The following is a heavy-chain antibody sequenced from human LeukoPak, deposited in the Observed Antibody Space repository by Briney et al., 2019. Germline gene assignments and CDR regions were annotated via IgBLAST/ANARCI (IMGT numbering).Heavy chain of an antibody. Sequence: SETLSLTCTVSGGSISSYYWSWIRQPPGKGLEWIGYIYYSGSTNYNPSLKSRVTISVDTSKNQFSLKLSSVAAADTAVYYCARDNYGDYEFDYWGQGTLVTVSS. D-gene: IGHD4-17*01. CDR1: GGSISSYY. V-gene: IGHV4-59*01. CDR2: IYYSGST. CDR3: ARDNYGDYEFDY. J-gene: IGHJ4*02.